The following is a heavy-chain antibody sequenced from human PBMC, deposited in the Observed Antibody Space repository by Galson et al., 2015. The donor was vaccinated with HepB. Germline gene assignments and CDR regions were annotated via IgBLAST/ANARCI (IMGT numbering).Heavy chain of an antibody. CDR1: GYIFTDYS. V-gene: IGHV7-4-1*02. CDR3: ARTPYFSSGTYYKAWFEP. Sequence: SVKVSCKASGYIFTDYSIHWVRQAPGQGLEWMGWINTNTGNPTYAQGFTGRFVFSLDTSGRTTYLQISSVKAEDTAVYYCARTPYFSSGTYYKAWFEPWGQGTLVTVSS. J-gene: IGHJ5*01. D-gene: IGHD3-10*01. CDR2: INTNTGNP.